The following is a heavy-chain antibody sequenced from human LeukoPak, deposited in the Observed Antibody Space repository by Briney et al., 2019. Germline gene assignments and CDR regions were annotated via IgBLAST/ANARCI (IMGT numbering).Heavy chain of an antibody. D-gene: IGHD3-9*01. V-gene: IGHV1-18*01. CDR1: GYTFTSYG. Sequence: ASVKVSCKASGYTFTSYGISWVRQAPGQGLEWMGWISAYNGNTNYAQKLQGRVTMTTDTSTSTAYMELRSLRSDDTAVYYCARVNGLRYFDWSSGGLDYWGQGTLVTVSS. CDR2: ISAYNGNT. CDR3: ARVNGLRYFDWSSGGLDY. J-gene: IGHJ4*02.